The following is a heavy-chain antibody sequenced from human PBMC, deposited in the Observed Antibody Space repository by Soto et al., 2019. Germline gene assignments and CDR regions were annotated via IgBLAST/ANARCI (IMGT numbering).Heavy chain of an antibody. CDR2: IIPIFGTA. V-gene: IGHV1-69*12. D-gene: IGHD3-16*02. CDR1: GGTFTSYA. J-gene: IGHJ6*02. CDR3: ATMKGGYQSYYYGMDV. Sequence: QVQLVQSGAEVKKPGSSVKVSCKASGGTFTSYAISWVRQAPGQGLEWVGGIIPIFGTADYAQKFQGRVTITADESTSTAYMELSSLRSEDTAVYYCATMKGGYQSYYYGMDVRGQGTTVTVSS.